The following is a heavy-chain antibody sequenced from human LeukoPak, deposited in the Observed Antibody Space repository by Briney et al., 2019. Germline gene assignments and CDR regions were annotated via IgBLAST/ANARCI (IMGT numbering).Heavy chain of an antibody. Sequence: SETLSLTCAVSGGSISSGGYSWSWTRQPPGKGLEWIGYIYHSGSTYYNPSLKSRVTISVDRSKNQFSLKLSSVTAADTAVYYCARALGYCSGGSCYRGVYFDYWGQGTLVTVSS. CDR2: IYHSGST. CDR1: GGSISSGGYS. J-gene: IGHJ4*02. V-gene: IGHV4-30-2*01. CDR3: ARALGYCSGGSCYRGVYFDY. D-gene: IGHD2-15*01.